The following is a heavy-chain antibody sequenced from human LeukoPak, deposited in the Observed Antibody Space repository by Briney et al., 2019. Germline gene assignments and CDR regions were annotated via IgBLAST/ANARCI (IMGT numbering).Heavy chain of an antibody. J-gene: IGHJ4*02. CDR3: AKVKHIVVVTATPIQPYDY. Sequence: GGSLRLSCAASGFTVSSNYMSWVRQAPGKGLEWVSVIYSGGGTYYADSVKGRFTISRDNSKNTLYLQMNSLRVEDTAVYYCAKVKHIVVVTATPIQPYDYWGQGTLVTVSS. CDR1: GFTVSSNY. D-gene: IGHD2-21*02. V-gene: IGHV3-66*01. CDR2: IYSGGGT.